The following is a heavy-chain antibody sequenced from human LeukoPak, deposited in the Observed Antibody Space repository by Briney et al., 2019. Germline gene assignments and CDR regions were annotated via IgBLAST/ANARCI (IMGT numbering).Heavy chain of an antibody. V-gene: IGHV4-61*02. CDR3: ARGLSNAWEVQAY. J-gene: IGHJ4*02. CDR1: GGSISGGTYH. CDR2: MQNNRNT. D-gene: IGHD1-26*01. Sequence: TLSLTCTVSGGSISGGTYHWSSLRQPAGKGLDWLGRMQNNRNTNYNPSRKSRVSISMNTNKNQFSLQLSSVTAGDTAVYYCARGLSNAWEVQAYWGQGTLVTVSS.